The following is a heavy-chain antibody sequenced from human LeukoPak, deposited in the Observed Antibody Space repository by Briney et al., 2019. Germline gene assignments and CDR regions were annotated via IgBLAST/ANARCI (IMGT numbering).Heavy chain of an antibody. CDR1: AGSISSYY. D-gene: IGHD6-19*01. V-gene: IGHV4-4*07. Sequence: PSETLSLTCTVSAGSISSYYWSWIRQPAGKGLEWIGRIYTSGSTNYNPSLKSRVTMSVDTSKNQFSLKLRSVTAADTAVYYCARDWVAVAADCFDPWGQGTLVTVSS. CDR3: ARDWVAVAADCFDP. J-gene: IGHJ5*02. CDR2: IYTSGST.